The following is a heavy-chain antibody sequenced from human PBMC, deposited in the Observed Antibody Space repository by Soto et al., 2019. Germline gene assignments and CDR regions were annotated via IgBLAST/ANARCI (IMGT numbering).Heavy chain of an antibody. V-gene: IGHV1-8*01. CDR1: GYTFTSYD. CDR2: MNPNSGNT. CDR3: ARPGIDFWSGYLAY. D-gene: IGHD3-3*01. Sequence: GASVKVSCQASGYTFTSYDINWVRQATGQGLEWMGWMNPNSGNTGYAQKFQGRVTISADKSISTAYLQWSSLKASDTAMYYCARPGIDFWSGYLAYWGQGTLVTVSS. J-gene: IGHJ4*02.